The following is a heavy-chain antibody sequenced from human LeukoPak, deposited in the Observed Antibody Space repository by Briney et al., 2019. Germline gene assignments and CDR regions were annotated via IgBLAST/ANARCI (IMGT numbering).Heavy chain of an antibody. V-gene: IGHV3-33*01. CDR1: GFIFSSYA. CDR3: ARDRYGDYGGVDY. J-gene: IGHJ4*02. Sequence: GGSLRLSCAASGFIFSSYAMHWVRQAPGKGLEWVAVIWYDGSNKYYADSVKGRFTVSRDNSKNTLYLQMNSLRAEDTAVYYCARDRYGDYGGVDYWGQGTLVTVSP. CDR2: IWYDGSNK. D-gene: IGHD4-17*01.